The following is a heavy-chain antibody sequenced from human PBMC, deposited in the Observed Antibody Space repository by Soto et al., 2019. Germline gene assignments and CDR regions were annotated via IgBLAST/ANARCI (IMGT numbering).Heavy chain of an antibody. CDR2: IYHSGST. Sequence: LSLRCAFAGGSISGGGDSWSWIRQPPGKGLEWIGYIYHSGSTYYNPSLKSRVTISVDRSKNQFSLKLSSVTAADTAVYYCARAGGLGAVAVDYWGQGTLVTVSS. J-gene: IGHJ4*02. V-gene: IGHV4-30-2*01. CDR1: GGSISGGGDS. D-gene: IGHD6-19*01. CDR3: ARAGGLGAVAVDY.